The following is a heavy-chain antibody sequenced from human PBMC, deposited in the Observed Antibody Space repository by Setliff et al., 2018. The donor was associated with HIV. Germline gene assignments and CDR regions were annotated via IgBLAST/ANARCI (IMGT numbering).Heavy chain of an antibody. Sequence: PSETLSLTCTVSGGSISSYCWNWIRQPPGRGLEWIGYIFTSGSTKYNPSLQSRVTMSIDTSKNQFSLKLNSVTAADTAVYYCARRIDNSGSFPDKNWFDTWGQGSLVTVSS. J-gene: IGHJ5*02. D-gene: IGHD3-10*01. V-gene: IGHV4-4*09. CDR2: IFTSGST. CDR1: GGSISSYC. CDR3: ARRIDNSGSFPDKNWFDT.